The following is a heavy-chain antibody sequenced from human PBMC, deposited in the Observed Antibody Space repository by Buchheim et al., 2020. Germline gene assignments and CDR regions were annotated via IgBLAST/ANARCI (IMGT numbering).Heavy chain of an antibody. CDR1: GFTFSSYA. Sequence: QVQLVESGGGVVQPGRSLRLSCAASGFTFSSYAMHWVRQAPGKGLEWVAVISYDGSNKYYADSVKGRFTISRDNSKNTLYLQMNSLRAEDTAVYYCARDFRSDYGDYGVGYWGQGTL. D-gene: IGHD4-17*01. CDR3: ARDFRSDYGDYGVGY. CDR2: ISYDGSNK. J-gene: IGHJ4*02. V-gene: IGHV3-30-3*01.